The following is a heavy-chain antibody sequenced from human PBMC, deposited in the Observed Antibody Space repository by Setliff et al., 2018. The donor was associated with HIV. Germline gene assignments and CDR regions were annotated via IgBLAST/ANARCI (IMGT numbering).Heavy chain of an antibody. D-gene: IGHD3-16*01. V-gene: IGHV4-59*11. CDR1: GGSISSHY. Sequence: SETLSLTCTVSGGSISSHYWSWIRQPPGKGLEWIGYIYYSGSTNYNPSLKSRVTISVDTSKKQFSLKLTSATAADTAVYYCATYPRPPYDFEYWGQGNLVTVSS. J-gene: IGHJ4*02. CDR3: ATYPRPPYDFEY. CDR2: IYYSGST.